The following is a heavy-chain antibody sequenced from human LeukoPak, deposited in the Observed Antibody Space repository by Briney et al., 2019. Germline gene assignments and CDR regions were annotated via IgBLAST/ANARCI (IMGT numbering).Heavy chain of an antibody. J-gene: IGHJ4*02. V-gene: IGHV3-43D*03. D-gene: IGHD3-22*01. CDR3: ARVGYYASSGCLDY. CDR1: GFTFDDYA. CDR2: INWDGVRT. Sequence: PVGSLRLSCAASGFTFDDYAMHWVRQAPGKGLEWVSLINWDGVRTYYADSVKGRFTISRDNAKNSLYLQMNSLRAEDTAVYYCARVGYYASSGCLDYWGQGTLVTVSS.